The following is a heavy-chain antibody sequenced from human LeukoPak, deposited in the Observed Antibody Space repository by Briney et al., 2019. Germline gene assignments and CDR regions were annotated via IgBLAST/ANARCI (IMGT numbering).Heavy chain of an antibody. Sequence: GGSLRLSCAASGFTFSSYGMHWVRQAPGKGLEWVAVISYDGSNKYYADSVKGRFTISRDNSKKTLDLQMNSLRAEDTAVYYCAKDRYSGHDFGYWGQGTLVTVSS. CDR1: GFTFSSYG. V-gene: IGHV3-30*18. D-gene: IGHD5-12*01. J-gene: IGHJ4*02. CDR3: AKDRYSGHDFGY. CDR2: ISYDGSNK.